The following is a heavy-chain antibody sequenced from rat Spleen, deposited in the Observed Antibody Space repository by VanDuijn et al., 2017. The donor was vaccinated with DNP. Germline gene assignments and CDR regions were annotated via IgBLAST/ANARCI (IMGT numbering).Heavy chain of an antibody. D-gene: IGHD1-11*01. Sequence: EVQLVESGGGLVQPGRSLKLSCVASGFTFNNYWMTWIRQAPGKGLEWVASIHNTGGTTYYPDSLKGRFTISRDNANSILNLQMTSLRSEDTATYYCAKDNYGGYSSFAYWGQGTLVTVSS. CDR1: GFTFNNYW. CDR2: IHNTGGTT. V-gene: IGHV5-31*01. CDR3: AKDNYGGYSSFAY. J-gene: IGHJ3*01.